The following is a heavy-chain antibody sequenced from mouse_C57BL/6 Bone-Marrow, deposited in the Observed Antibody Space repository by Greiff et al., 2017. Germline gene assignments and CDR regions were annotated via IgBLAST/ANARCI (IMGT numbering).Heavy chain of an antibody. CDR3: ARCGLRDYAMDY. CDR2: INPSSGYT. D-gene: IGHD2-4*01. Sequence: VQLQQSGAELARPGASVKMSCKASGYTFTSYTMHWVKQRPGQGREWIGYINPSSGYTKYNQKFKDKATLTADKSSSTAYMQLSSLTSEDSAVYYCARCGLRDYAMDYWGQGTSVTVSS. J-gene: IGHJ4*01. V-gene: IGHV1-4*01. CDR1: GYTFTSYT.